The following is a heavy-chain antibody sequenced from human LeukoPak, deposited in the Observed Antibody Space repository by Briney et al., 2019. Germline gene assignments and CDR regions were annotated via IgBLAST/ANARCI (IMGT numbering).Heavy chain of an antibody. D-gene: IGHD3-22*01. CDR2: IYYSGST. CDR1: GGSISSGGYY. J-gene: IGHJ4*02. V-gene: IGHV4-31*03. Sequence: PSETLSLTRTVSGGSISSGGYYWSWIRQHPGTGLEWIGYIYYSGSTYYNPSLKGRVTISVDTSKNQFSLKLSSVTAADTAVYYCARYRRHDSSGYFGGRGAYFDYWGQGTLVTVSS. CDR3: ARYRRHDSSGYFGGRGAYFDY.